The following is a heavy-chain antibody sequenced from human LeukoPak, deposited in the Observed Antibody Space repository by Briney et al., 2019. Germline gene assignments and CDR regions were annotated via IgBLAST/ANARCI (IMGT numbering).Heavy chain of an antibody. CDR1: GYSISSGYY. Sequence: SETLSLTCTVSGYSISSGYYWGWIRQPPGKGLEWIGSIYHSGSTYYNPSLKSRVTISVDTSKNQFSLKLSSVTAADTAVYYCARGSNVDSSGYPGGDYWGQGTLVTVSS. CDR2: IYHSGST. V-gene: IGHV4-38-2*02. D-gene: IGHD3-22*01. J-gene: IGHJ4*02. CDR3: ARGSNVDSSGYPGGDY.